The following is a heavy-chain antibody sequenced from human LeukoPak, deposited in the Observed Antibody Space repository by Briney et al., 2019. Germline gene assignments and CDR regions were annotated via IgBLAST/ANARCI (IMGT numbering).Heavy chain of an antibody. CDR1: GFTFSSYS. J-gene: IGHJ6*03. CDR2: ISSSSDYI. V-gene: IGHV3-21*01. D-gene: IGHD2-2*01. CDR3: ASGYCSSASCYYYYYYMDV. Sequence: GGSLRLSCAASGFTFSSYSINWVRQAPGKGLEWVSSISSSSDYIYYADSVKGRFTVSRDNAKNSLYLQMNSLRAEDTAVYYCASGYCSSASCYYYYYYMDVWGKGTTVTVSS.